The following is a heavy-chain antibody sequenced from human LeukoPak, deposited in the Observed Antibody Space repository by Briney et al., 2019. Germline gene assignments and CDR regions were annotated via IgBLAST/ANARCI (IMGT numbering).Heavy chain of an antibody. CDR1: EFTFSSYW. CDR3: ARHRSGGSQDDAFDI. CDR2: IKQDGSEK. J-gene: IGHJ3*02. Sequence: GGSLRLSCAASEFTFSSYWMSWVRQAPGKGLEWVANIKQDGSEKYYVDSVKGRFTISRQNAKNSLFLQMNSLRAEDTAVYYCARHRSGGSQDDAFDIWGQGTMVTVSS. V-gene: IGHV3-7*01. D-gene: IGHD2-15*01.